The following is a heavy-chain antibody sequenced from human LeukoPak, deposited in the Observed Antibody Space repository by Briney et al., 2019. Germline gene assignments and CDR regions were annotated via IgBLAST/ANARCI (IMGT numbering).Heavy chain of an antibody. Sequence: PSETLSLTCTASGGSISSYYWSWIRQPPGKGLEWIGYIYYSGSTNYNPSLKSRVTISVDTSKNQFSLKLSSVTAADTAVYYCAREVHNWNLRRRYYYYMDVWGKGTTVTVSS. CDR1: GGSISSYY. J-gene: IGHJ6*03. CDR2: IYYSGST. D-gene: IGHD1-20*01. CDR3: AREVHNWNLRRRYYYYMDV. V-gene: IGHV4-59*01.